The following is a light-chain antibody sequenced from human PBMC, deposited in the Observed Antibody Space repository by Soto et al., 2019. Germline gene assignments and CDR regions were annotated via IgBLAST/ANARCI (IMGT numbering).Light chain of an antibody. CDR1: QTISSR. V-gene: IGKV1-5*03. Sequence: DIQMTQSPSSLSASVGDRVTITCRASQTISSRLAWYQQKPGQAPKLLIYKATNLQTGVASRFSGSGSGTEFSLTNSSLQPDDFAVYYCQQYNEFQYTFGQGTRLDI. CDR2: KAT. J-gene: IGKJ2*01. CDR3: QQYNEFQYT.